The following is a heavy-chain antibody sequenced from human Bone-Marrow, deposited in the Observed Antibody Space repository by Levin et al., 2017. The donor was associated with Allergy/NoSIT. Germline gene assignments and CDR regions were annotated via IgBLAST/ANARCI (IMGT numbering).Heavy chain of an antibody. Sequence: SETLSLTCAVYGGSFSGHYWTWIRQTPGAGLEWIGEINHSGSTNFNPSLKSRVSISLDTSKKQFLLKMTSLTSADTATYYCARGSDNVVLSAAPRYFYVVVWGAGTTVAVSS. D-gene: IGHD6-13*01. CDR3: ARGSDNVVLSAAPRYFYVVV. J-gene: IGHJ6*03. CDR1: GGSFSGHY. V-gene: IGHV4-34*01. CDR2: INHSGST.